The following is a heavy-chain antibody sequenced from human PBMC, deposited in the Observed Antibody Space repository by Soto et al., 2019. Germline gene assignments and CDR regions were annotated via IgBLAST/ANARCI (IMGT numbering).Heavy chain of an antibody. CDR2: ISHDGSEK. J-gene: IGHJ6*03. CDR1: GFTFSSYG. CDR3: GKGSQGRVSLYSPLDV. Sequence: QVQLVESGGGVVQPGRSLRLSCAASGFTFSSYGMHWVRQAPGKGLEWVAVISHDGSEKYYADSVKGRFTISRDNSKNTVYLQRNSRRTGKPIVYFWGKGSQGRVSLYSPLDVWGKGTTVPVSS. V-gene: IGHV3-30*18. D-gene: IGHD2-15*01.